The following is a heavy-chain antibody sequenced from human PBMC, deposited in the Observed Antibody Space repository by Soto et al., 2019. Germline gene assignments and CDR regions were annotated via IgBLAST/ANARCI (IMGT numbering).Heavy chain of an antibody. CDR3: ARVVVVTGIRPPNYYYYGMDV. V-gene: IGHV5-51*01. Sequence: GESLKISCKGSGYSFTSYWIGWVRQMPGKGLEWMGIIYPGDSDTRYSPSFQGQVTISADKSISTAYLQWSSLKASDTAVYYCARVVVVTGIRPPNYYYYGMDVWGQGTTVTVSS. D-gene: IGHD2-21*02. CDR2: IYPGDSDT. CDR1: GYSFTSYW. J-gene: IGHJ6*02.